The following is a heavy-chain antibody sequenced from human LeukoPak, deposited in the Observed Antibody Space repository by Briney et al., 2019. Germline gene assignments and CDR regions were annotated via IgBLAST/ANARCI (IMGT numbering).Heavy chain of an antibody. J-gene: IGHJ4*02. CDR2: ISYDGSNK. V-gene: IGHV3-30-3*01. CDR3: ATEYYFEY. Sequence: GGSLRLSCAASGFTFSSYAMHWVRQAPGKGLEWVAVISYDGSNKYYADSVKGRFTISRDNSKNMLYLQMNSLRADDTAVYYCATEYYFEYWGQGTLVTVSS. CDR1: GFTFSSYA.